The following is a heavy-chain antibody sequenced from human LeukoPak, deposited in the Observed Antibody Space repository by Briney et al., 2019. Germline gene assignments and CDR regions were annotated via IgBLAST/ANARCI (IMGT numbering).Heavy chain of an antibody. J-gene: IGHJ4*02. CDR3: ARDITMIMY. CDR1: GGSSSRYC. V-gene: IGHV4-59*01. D-gene: IGHD3-22*01. CDR2: IYYSGST. Sequence: SQTLSLSWTVVGGSSSRYCRSWVRQPPGKSLEWIGYIYYSGSTNYNPSLTSRVTISVDTSTNQFSLKLSSVTAADTAVYYCARDITMIMYWGQGTLVTVSS.